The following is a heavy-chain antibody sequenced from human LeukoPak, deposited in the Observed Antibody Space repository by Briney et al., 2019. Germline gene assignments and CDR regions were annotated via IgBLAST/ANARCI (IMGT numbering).Heavy chain of an antibody. V-gene: IGHV4-61*01. CDR1: GGSISSSSYY. D-gene: IGHD2-15*01. CDR3: ARESAPERGSGPFTDAFDI. Sequence: SETLSLTCTVSGGSISSSSYYWGWIRQPPGKGLEWIGYIYYSGSTNYNPSLKSRVTISVDTSKNQFSLKLSSVTAADTAVYYCARESAPERGSGPFTDAFDIWGQGTMVTVSS. CDR2: IYYSGST. J-gene: IGHJ3*02.